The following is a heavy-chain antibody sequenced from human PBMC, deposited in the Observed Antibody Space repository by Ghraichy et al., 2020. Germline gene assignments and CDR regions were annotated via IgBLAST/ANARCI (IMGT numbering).Heavy chain of an antibody. CDR2: IFHTGST. J-gene: IGHJ5*01. V-gene: IGHV4/OR15-8*02. D-gene: IGHD2-15*01. CDR1: GDSISSNIW. CDR3: AKMKGLCLGRNCYLWFAS. Sequence: SETLSLTCAVSGDSISSNIWWSWVRQPPGKGLEWIGEIFHTGSTNYHPSLKSRVAILIDESTNQFSLNLSSVTAADTAVYYCAKMKGLCLGRNCYLWFASWCQGTLVSVSS.